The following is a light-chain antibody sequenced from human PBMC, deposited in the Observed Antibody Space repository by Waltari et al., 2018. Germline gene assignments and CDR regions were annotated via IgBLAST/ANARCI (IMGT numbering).Light chain of an antibody. Sequence: DIVMTQSPDSLAVSLGDRGTIDGKSSQSVLYTSNDKTHLAWYQQRPGQPPKLLIYWASNRESGVPDRFSGSGSGTDFTLTISSLQAEDVAVYFCQQYLTTPLTFGQGTRLEIK. CDR1: QSVLYTSNDKTH. J-gene: IGKJ5*01. V-gene: IGKV4-1*01. CDR2: WAS. CDR3: QQYLTTPLT.